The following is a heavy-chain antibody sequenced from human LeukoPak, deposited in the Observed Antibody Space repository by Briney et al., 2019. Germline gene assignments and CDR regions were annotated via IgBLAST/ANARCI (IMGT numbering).Heavy chain of an antibody. Sequence: PGGSLRLSCAASGFTFSNYEMNWVRQAPGKGLEWIGVISPKGITYYNPSLRGRVSISPDTSKNQFSLRLSSMTATDTAMYYCARVPGVYFDFSIGFGSGWFDPWGQGILVTVSS. CDR2: ISPKGIT. CDR3: ARVPGVYFDFSIGFGSGWFDP. D-gene: IGHD3-3*01. CDR1: GFTFSNYE. J-gene: IGHJ5*02. V-gene: IGHV4-4*09.